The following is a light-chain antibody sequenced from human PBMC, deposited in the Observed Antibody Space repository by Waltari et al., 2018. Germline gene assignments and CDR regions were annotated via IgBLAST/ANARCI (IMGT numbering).Light chain of an antibody. CDR3: GSYSGTTTYV. V-gene: IGLV2-14*03. Sequence: QSALAQPASVSGSPGQSVTISCTGTGSDVVGYNYVSWYQQHPGKVPKIIIYDVSVRPSGISSRFSGSKSGNTASLTISGLQAEDEADYYCGSYSGTTTYVFGTGTYVTVL. CDR1: GSDVVGYNY. CDR2: DVS. J-gene: IGLJ1*01.